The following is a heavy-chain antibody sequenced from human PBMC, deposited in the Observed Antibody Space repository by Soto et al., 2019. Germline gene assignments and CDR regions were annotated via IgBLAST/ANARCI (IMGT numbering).Heavy chain of an antibody. CDR1: EFTFNTYS. J-gene: IGHJ3*01. D-gene: IGHD3-16*02. V-gene: IGHV3-48*01. CDR3: VRDYRYALDL. CDR2: ISPGSDRM. Sequence: QLVESGGGLVQPGGSLRLSCAASEFTFNTYSMNRVRQAPGKGLEWLSYISPGSDRMFYADSVKGRFAISRDNAKNSLYLQLHSMRAEDTALYYCVRDYRYALDLWGQGTVVTVSS.